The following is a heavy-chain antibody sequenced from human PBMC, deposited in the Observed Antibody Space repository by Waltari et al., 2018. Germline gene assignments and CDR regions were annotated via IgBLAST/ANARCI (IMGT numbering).Heavy chain of an antibody. CDR3: SVSLND. CDR1: GSPSRNHW. CDR2: IKEDGSES. Sequence: VYLVETGGNLFNPGGSLRLSWAAYGSPSRNHWMDWVRQSPWKGLEWVANIKEDGSESHYVDSVKGRFTISRDNAQNLLSLQMDSLRAEDTAVYYCSVSLNDWGQGTLVTVSS. V-gene: IGHV3-7*01. J-gene: IGHJ4*02.